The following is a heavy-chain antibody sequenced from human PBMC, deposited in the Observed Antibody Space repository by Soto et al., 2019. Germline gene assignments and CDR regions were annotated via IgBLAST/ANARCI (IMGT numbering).Heavy chain of an antibody. J-gene: IGHJ4*02. CDR2: IYSGGST. Sequence: EVQLVESGGGLVQPGGSLRLSCAASGFTVSSNYMSWVRQAPGKGLEWVSVIYSGGSTYYADSVKGRFTISRDNSKNTLYXXXXXXXXXXXXXXXXXXXXXXXXXPXWGQGTLVTVSS. CDR1: GFTVSSNY. CDR3: XXXXXXXXXPX. V-gene: IGHV3-66*01.